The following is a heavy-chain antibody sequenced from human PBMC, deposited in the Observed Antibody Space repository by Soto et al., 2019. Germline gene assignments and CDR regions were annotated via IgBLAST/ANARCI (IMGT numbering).Heavy chain of an antibody. CDR2: IKPDGSEK. D-gene: IGHD2-8*01. CDR3: ARRRIMLFAPHLDV. CDR1: GFAFRTYW. J-gene: IGHJ6*02. Sequence: PGGSLRLSCSASGFAFRTYWMSWVRQAPGKGLEWVANIKPDGSEKPYADSVKGRFTISRGNAKNSLYLQMSSLRAEDTAVYYCARRRIMLFAPHLDVWSQGTTVTVSS. V-gene: IGHV3-7*01.